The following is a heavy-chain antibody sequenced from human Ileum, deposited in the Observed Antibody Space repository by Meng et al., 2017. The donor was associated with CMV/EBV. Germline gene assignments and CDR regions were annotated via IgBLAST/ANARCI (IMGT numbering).Heavy chain of an antibody. CDR3: AGAGGLGSYYYGMDV. V-gene: IGHV3-30-3*01. CDR1: GFTFSIYA. CDR2: ISHDGSNK. Sequence: SRKISCAASGFTFSIYAMHWVRQAPGKGLEWVAVISHDGSNKYYADSVKGRFTISRDNSKNTLYLQMNSLRAEDTAVYYCAGAGGLGSYYYGMDVWGQGTTVTVSS. J-gene: IGHJ6*02. D-gene: IGHD1-26*01.